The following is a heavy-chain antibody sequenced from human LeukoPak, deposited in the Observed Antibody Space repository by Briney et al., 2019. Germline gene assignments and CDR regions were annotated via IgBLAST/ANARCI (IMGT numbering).Heavy chain of an antibody. CDR1: GFTFNSYS. Sequence: GSLRLSCVASGFTFNSYSMNWVRQAPGKGLEWVSSISSSSNYIYYADSVKGRFTISRDNAKNSMYLQMNSLRAEDTAVYYCARITLVRGVIKREIDYWGQGTLVTVSS. V-gene: IGHV3-21*01. CDR3: ARITLVRGVIKREIDY. CDR2: ISSSSNYI. D-gene: IGHD3-10*01. J-gene: IGHJ4*02.